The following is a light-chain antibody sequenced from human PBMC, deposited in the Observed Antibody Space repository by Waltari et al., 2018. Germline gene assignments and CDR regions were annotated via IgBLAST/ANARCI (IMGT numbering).Light chain of an antibody. CDR2: KAS. Sequence: DIQMTQSPSTLSASVGDRVTITCRASQSISSWLAWYQQKPGKAPKLLIYKASSLESGVPSRFSGSGSGTEFSLTISSLQPDDFATYYCQQYNSFPLTFGGGTKVEIK. CDR3: QQYNSFPLT. J-gene: IGKJ4*01. V-gene: IGKV1-5*03. CDR1: QSISSW.